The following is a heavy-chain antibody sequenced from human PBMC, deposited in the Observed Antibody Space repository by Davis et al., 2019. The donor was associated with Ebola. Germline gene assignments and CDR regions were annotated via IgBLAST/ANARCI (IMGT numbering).Heavy chain of an antibody. J-gene: IGHJ4*02. V-gene: IGHV4-59*11. Sequence: PSEPLSLTCTVSGVSITRHYWNWIRQPPGKSLEWIGSPHYTGSVYYNSSLTGRVTISVDTSKNRFSLKLSSVTAADTAMYYCAERGGSVWGQGTLVTVSS. CDR2: PHYTGSV. CDR3: AERGGSV. CDR1: GVSITRHY. D-gene: IGHD3-16*01.